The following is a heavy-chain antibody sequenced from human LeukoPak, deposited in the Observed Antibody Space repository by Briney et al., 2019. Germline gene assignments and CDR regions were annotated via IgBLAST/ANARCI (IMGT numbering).Heavy chain of an antibody. J-gene: IGHJ4*02. D-gene: IGHD3-10*01. CDR3: ALPRYGSGSYTDY. Sequence: GGSLGLSCAASGFTVSSNYMSWVRQAPGKGLEWVSVIYSGGSTYYADSVKGRFTISRDNSKNTLYLQMNSLRAEDTAVYYCALPRYGSGSYTDYWGQRTLVTVSS. CDR2: IYSGGST. CDR1: GFTVSSNY. V-gene: IGHV3-53*01.